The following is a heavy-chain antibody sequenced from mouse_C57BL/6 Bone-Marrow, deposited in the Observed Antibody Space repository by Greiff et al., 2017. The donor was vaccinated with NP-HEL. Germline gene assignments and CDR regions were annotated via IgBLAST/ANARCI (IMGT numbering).Heavy chain of an antibody. V-gene: IGHV1-39*01. CDR1: GYSFTDYN. J-gene: IGHJ4*01. CDR3: ARGLRRRDYYAMDY. CDR2: INPNYGTT. Sequence: VQLQQSGPELVKPGASVTISCKASGYSFTDYNMNWVKQSNGKSLEWIGVINPNYGTTSYNQKFKGKATLTVDQSSSTAYMQLNSLTSEDSAVYYCARGLRRRDYYAMDYWGQGTSVTVSS. D-gene: IGHD2-4*01.